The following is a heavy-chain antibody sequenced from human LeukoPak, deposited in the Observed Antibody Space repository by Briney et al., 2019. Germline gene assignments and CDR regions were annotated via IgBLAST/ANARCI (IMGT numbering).Heavy chain of an antibody. CDR1: GGSFSGYY. V-gene: IGHV4-34*01. D-gene: IGHD3-10*01. Sequence: PSETLSLTCAVYGGSFSGYYWSWIRQPPGEGLEWIGEINHSGSTNYNPSLKSRVTISVDTSKNQFSLKLSSVTAADTAVYYCARDAEDGSWSSSYYFDYWGQGTLVTAPS. CDR2: INHSGST. J-gene: IGHJ4*02. CDR3: ARDAEDGSWSSSYYFDY.